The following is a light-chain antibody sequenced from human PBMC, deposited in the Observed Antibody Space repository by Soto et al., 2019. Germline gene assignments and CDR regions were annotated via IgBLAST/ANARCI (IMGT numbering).Light chain of an antibody. CDR1: QDISNY. CDR2: AAS. Sequence: DIQMTQSPSSLSASVGDRVTITCRASQDISNYLAWYQQKPGKVPKLLIYAASTLQSGVPSRFSGSGSGTDFTITISILQPEDAATYYCQKYNSAPRTFGQGTKVEIK. V-gene: IGKV1-27*01. J-gene: IGKJ1*01. CDR3: QKYNSAPRT.